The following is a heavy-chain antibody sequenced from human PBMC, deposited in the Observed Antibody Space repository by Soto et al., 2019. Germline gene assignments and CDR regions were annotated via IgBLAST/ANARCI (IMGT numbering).Heavy chain of an antibody. Sequence: GGSLRLSCAASGFTFSSYAMSWVRQAPGKGLEWVSAISGSGGSTYYADSVKGRFTISRDNSKNTLYLQMNSLRAEDTAVYYCAKDSAYANWWEPQTGWFDPWGQGTLVTVSS. J-gene: IGHJ5*02. CDR3: AKDSAYANWWEPQTGWFDP. CDR1: GFTFSSYA. CDR2: ISGSGGST. D-gene: IGHD2-8*02. V-gene: IGHV3-23*01.